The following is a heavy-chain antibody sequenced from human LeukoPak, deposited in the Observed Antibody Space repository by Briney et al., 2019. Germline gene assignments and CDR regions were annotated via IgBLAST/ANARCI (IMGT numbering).Heavy chain of an antibody. Sequence: PGGSLRLSCAASGFTFSSYSMNWVRQAPGKGLEWVSSISSSSSYIYYADSVKGRFTISRDNAKNSLYLQMNSLRAEDTAVYYCAKDRTYYDFWSGAFDIWGQGTMVTVSS. J-gene: IGHJ3*02. CDR3: AKDRTYYDFWSGAFDI. CDR2: ISSSSSYI. CDR1: GFTFSSYS. V-gene: IGHV3-21*01. D-gene: IGHD3-3*01.